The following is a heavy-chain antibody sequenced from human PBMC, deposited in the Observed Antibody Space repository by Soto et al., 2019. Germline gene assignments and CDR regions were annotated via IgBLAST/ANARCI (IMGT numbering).Heavy chain of an antibody. CDR3: AAEQRGFGDGTWFDT. Sequence: GESLKISCKGSGYSFTSYWIGWVRQMPGKGLEWMRIIYPGDSDTRYSPSFQGQVTISADKSISTAYLQWSSLKASDTAMYYCAAEQRGFGDGTWFDTWGQGTLVTVSS. V-gene: IGHV5-51*01. CDR1: GYSFTSYW. J-gene: IGHJ5*02. CDR2: IYPGDSDT. D-gene: IGHD3-10*01.